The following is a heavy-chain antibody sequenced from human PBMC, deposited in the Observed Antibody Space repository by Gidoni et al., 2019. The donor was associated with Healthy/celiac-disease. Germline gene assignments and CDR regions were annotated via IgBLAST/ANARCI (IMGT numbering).Heavy chain of an antibody. CDR1: GGSFSGFY. Sequence: QVQLQQWGAGLLKPSVTLSLPCAVYGGSFSGFYWRWIRQPPGKGLEWIGEINHSGSTNYNPSLKSRVTRSVDTSKIQFSLKLSSVTAADTAVYDCARISLDSPFDPWGQGTLVTVSS. J-gene: IGHJ5*02. CDR2: INHSGST. CDR3: ARISLDSPFDP. V-gene: IGHV4-34*01. D-gene: IGHD1-1*01.